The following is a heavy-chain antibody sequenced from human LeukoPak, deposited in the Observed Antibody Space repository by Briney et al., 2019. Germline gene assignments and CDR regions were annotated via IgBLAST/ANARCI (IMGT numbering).Heavy chain of an antibody. J-gene: IGHJ3*02. Sequence: SDPLSLTCGVYCGSFSCYYGRGIRQPPGEVGEWIGENNHSGNTNYNPSLKSRVTISVDTSKNQFSLKLSSVNAADTAVYYCARGGRRTYYYDSTPKKYAFDSWGQGRMVTASS. CDR3: ARGGRRTYYYDSTPKKYAFDS. CDR2: NNHSGNT. CDR1: CGSFSCYY. D-gene: IGHD3-22*01. V-gene: IGHV4-34*01.